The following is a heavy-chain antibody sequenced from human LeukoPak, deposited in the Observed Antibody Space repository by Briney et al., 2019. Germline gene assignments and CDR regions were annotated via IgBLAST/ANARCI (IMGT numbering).Heavy chain of an antibody. D-gene: IGHD5-18*01. CDR3: ARNGGYSYGNHDY. J-gene: IGHJ4*02. CDR2: IDPSDSYT. V-gene: IGHV5-10-1*01. Sequence: GESLKISCKGSGYSFTSYWISWVRQLPGKGLEWMGRIDPSDSYTNYSPSFQGHVTISADKSISTAYLQWSSLKASDTAMYYCARNGGYSYGNHDYWGQGTLVTVSS. CDR1: GYSFTSYW.